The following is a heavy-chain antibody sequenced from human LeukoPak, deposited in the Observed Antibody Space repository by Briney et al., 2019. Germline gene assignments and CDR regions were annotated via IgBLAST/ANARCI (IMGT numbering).Heavy chain of an antibody. V-gene: IGHV3-11*04. J-gene: IGHJ4*02. D-gene: IGHD1-26*01. CDR1: GFTFSDYY. Sequence: GGSLRLSCAASGFTFSDYYMSWIRQAPGKGLEWVSFISDGGRPLHYADSVKGRFTISRDNAKNSLYLQMNSLRAEDTAVYYCARDKIVGATNFDYWGQGTLVTVSS. CDR2: ISDGGRPL. CDR3: ARDKIVGATNFDY.